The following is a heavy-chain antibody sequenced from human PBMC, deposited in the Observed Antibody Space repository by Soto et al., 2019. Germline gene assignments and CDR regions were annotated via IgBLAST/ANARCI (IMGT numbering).Heavy chain of an antibody. V-gene: IGHV3-23*01. CDR2: ISGSGFKK. D-gene: IGHD1-26*01. J-gene: IGHJ5*02. Sequence: SLRLSCAASGFIFENFGMSWVRQAPGKGLEWISSISGSGFKKYYADSVKGRFTISRDNSKSTVYLELNNLSAEDTAVYHCAKNQGVELVPLATVDWFDPWGQGSAVTVSS. CDR1: GFIFENFG. CDR3: AKNQGVELVPLATVDWFDP.